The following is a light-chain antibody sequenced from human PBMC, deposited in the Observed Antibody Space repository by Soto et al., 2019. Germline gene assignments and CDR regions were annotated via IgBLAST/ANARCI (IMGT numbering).Light chain of an antibody. CDR2: EVN. CDR1: SSDVGGYTY. Sequence: QSALTQPASVSGSPRQSITISCTGASSDVGGYTYVSWYQQHPGKAPKLMIYEVNNRPSGVSNRFSGSKSGNTASLTISGLQAEDEADYYCSSYTSSGTLYVFGTGTKLTVL. CDR3: SSYTSSGTLYV. V-gene: IGLV2-14*01. J-gene: IGLJ1*01.